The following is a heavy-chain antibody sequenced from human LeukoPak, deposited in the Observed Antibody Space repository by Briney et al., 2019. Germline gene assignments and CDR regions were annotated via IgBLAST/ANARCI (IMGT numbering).Heavy chain of an antibody. CDR3: ATGITIFGVASDWFDP. CDR1: GYTLTELS. D-gene: IGHD3-3*01. J-gene: IGHJ5*02. V-gene: IGHV1-24*01. Sequence: VASVKVSCKVSGYTLTELSMHWARQAPGKGLEWMGGFDPEDGETIYAQKFQGRVTMTEDTSTDTAYMELSSLRSEDTAVYYCATGITIFGVASDWFDPWGQGTLVTVSS. CDR2: FDPEDGET.